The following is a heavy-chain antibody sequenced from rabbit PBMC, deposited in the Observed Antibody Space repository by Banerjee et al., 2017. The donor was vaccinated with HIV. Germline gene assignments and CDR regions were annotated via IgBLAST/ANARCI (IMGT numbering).Heavy chain of an antibody. D-gene: IGHD6-1*01. V-gene: IGHV1S45*01. CDR2: INTSSANT. CDR3: ARGLFGNAEGDL. CDR1: GFSFSYKYV. J-gene: IGHJ4*01. Sequence: QEQLVESGGGLVQPEGSLTLTCTASGFSFSYKYVMCWVRQAPGKGLEWIACINTSSANTVYASWAKGRFTISKTSSTTVTLQMTSLTAADTATYFCARGLFGNAEGDLWGPGTLVTVS.